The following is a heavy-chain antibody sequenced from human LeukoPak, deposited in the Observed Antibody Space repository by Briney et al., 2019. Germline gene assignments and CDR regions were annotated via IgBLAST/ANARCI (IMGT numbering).Heavy chain of an antibody. CDR2: IRIKAYGGTT. J-gene: IGHJ4*02. CDR1: GFTFGNYA. CDR3: SRDEVDPDKGRGDISFDY. D-gene: IGHD3-16*02. Sequence: GGSLRLSCTASGFTFGNYAMSWFRQAPGKGLEWVGFIRIKAYGGTTEYAASVKGRFTISRDDSKSIAYLQMNSLKTEDTAVYYCSRDEVDPDKGRGDISFDYWGPGTLVTVSS. V-gene: IGHV3-49*03.